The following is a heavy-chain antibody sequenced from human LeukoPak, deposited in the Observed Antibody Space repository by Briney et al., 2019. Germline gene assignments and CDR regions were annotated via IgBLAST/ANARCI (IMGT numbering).Heavy chain of an antibody. CDR1: GYTLCIYW. CDR3: TRENSGSLSLEY. V-gene: IGHV3-7*01. D-gene: IGHD1-26*01. J-gene: IGHJ4*02. Sequence: SLRLSCAASGYTLCIYWMNCVRRAPGKRLGRVASIKQDGSETYYMESVQGRFTISRDNDMNFLYLQLSSLRAEDTAVYYCTRENSGSLSLEYWGQGTLVTVSS. CDR2: IKQDGSET.